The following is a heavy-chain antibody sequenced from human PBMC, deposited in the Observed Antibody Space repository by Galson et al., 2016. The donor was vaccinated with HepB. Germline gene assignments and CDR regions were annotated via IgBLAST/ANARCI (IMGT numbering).Heavy chain of an antibody. CDR2: MSHDGNNK. CDR1: GFTFSTFA. Sequence: SLRLSCAAPGFTFSTFAMHWVRQAPGEGLEWVTVMSHDGNNKYYADSVQGRFTISRDNSKNTLYLQMNSLRTGDTAMYYCVKEWNPFWTRKYYFDSWGQGTLVTVSS. V-gene: IGHV3-30*18. J-gene: IGHJ4*02. CDR3: VKEWNPFWTRKYYFDS. D-gene: IGHD3/OR15-3a*01.